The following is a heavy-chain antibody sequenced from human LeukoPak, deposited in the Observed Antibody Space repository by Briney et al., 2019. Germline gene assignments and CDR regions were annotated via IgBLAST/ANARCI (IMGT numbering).Heavy chain of an antibody. CDR1: GGSISSSNW. V-gene: IGHV4-4*02. D-gene: IGHD3-22*01. Sequence: SETLSLTCAVSGGSISSSNWWSWVRQPPGKGLEWIGEIYHSGSTYYNPSLKSRVTISVDTSKNQFSLKLSSVTAADTAVYYCARDTSYDSSGYKQEEFWVEYFDYWGQGTLVTVSS. J-gene: IGHJ4*02. CDR2: IYHSGST. CDR3: ARDTSYDSSGYKQEEFWVEYFDY.